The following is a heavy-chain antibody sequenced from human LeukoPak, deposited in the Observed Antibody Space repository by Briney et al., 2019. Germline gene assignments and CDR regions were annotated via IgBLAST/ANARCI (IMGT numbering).Heavy chain of an antibody. CDR2: IRSKANSYAT. D-gene: IGHD4-17*01. CDR3: TAKNDYGSFDY. V-gene: IGHV3-73*01. J-gene: IGHJ4*02. CDR1: GFTFSNYA. Sequence: GGSLRLSCAASGFTFSNYAMNWVRQAPGKGLEWVGRIRSKANSYATAYAASVKGRFTISRDDSKNTEYLQMNSLKTEDTAVYYCTAKNDYGSFDYWGQGTLVTVSS.